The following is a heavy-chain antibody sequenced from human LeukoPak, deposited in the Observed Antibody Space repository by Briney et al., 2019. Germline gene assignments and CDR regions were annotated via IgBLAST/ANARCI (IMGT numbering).Heavy chain of an antibody. CDR3: ARGTATHQYSFDY. J-gene: IGHJ4*02. Sequence: RGSLRLSCAASGFTFSNYGMHWVRQAPGKGLEWVALTRYDKSDIHYVDSVKGRFTISRDNSKNILYLQVNSLRAEDTAVYFCARGTATHQYSFDYWGQGTLVAVSS. D-gene: IGHD2-2*01. V-gene: IGHV3-30*02. CDR1: GFTFSNYG. CDR2: TRYDKSDI.